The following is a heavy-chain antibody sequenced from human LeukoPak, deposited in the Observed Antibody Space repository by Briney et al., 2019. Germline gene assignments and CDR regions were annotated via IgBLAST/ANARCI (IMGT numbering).Heavy chain of an antibody. Sequence: PSETLSLTCTVSGGSISSSSYYWSWIRQSPGKGLEWIGYIYYTGTSYNPSLKSRVTISADTSKNQFSLKLISVTAADTAVYYCARGDGYNYNYWGQGTLVTVSS. D-gene: IGHD5-24*01. J-gene: IGHJ4*02. CDR1: GGSISSSSYY. V-gene: IGHV4-61*01. CDR3: ARGDGYNYNY. CDR2: IYYTGT.